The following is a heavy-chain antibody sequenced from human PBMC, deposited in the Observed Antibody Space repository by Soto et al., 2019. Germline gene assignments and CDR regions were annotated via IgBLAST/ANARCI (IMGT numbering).Heavy chain of an antibody. CDR2: IYYSGST. CDR1: GGSVSSGSYY. J-gene: IGHJ5*02. CDR3: ARDRPNSGSDHWFDP. D-gene: IGHD3-10*01. V-gene: IGHV4-61*01. Sequence: QVQLQESGPGLVKPSETLSLTCTVSGGSVSSGSYYWSWIRQPPGKGLEWIGYIYYSGSTNYNPSLKSRVTISVDTSKNQFSLKLNSVTAADTAVYYCARDRPNSGSDHWFDPWGQGTLVTVSS.